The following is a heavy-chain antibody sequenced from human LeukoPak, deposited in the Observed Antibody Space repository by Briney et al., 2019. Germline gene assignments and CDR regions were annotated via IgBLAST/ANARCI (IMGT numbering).Heavy chain of an antibody. CDR1: GFTFSSYA. D-gene: IGHD7-27*01. Sequence: PGGSLRLSCAASGFTFSSYAMSWVRQAPGKGLEWVSSIFSSDYSVHYADSVKGRFTISRDDAKNSLYLQMNSLRAEDTALYYCARDAPGSHFDYWGQGTLVTVSS. CDR3: ARDAPGSHFDY. CDR2: IFSSDYSV. V-gene: IGHV3-21*01. J-gene: IGHJ4*02.